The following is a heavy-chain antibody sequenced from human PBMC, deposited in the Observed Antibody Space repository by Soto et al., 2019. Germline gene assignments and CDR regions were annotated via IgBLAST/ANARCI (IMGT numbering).Heavy chain of an antibody. CDR3: ARPIDP. V-gene: IGHV4-59*12. Sequence: SETLSLTCTVSGGSISSYYWSWIRQPPGKGLEWIGYIYYSGFTYYNPSLKSRVTISVDTSKNQFSLKLSSVTAADTAVYYCARPIDPWGQRTLVPVSS. J-gene: IGHJ5*02. CDR1: GGSISSYY. CDR2: IYYSGFT.